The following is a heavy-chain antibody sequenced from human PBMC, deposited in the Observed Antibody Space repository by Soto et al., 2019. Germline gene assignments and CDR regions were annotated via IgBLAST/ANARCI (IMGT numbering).Heavy chain of an antibody. CDR1: GGSISSSYW. J-gene: IGHJ5*02. CDR3: ARKPWVVPNWFDP. V-gene: IGHV4-4*02. D-gene: IGHD2-15*01. CDR2: MYHTGST. Sequence: QVQLQESGPGLVKPSGTLSLTCAVSGGSISSSYWWSWVRQPPGKGLEWIGEMYHTGSTNYNPSLKTRVTISVDKSKNQFSLRVSSVTAADTAVYYCARKPWVVPNWFDPWGQGILVTVSS.